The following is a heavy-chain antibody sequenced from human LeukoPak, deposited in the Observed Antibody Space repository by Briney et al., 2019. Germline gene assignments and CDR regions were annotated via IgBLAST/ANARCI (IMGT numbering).Heavy chain of an antibody. V-gene: IGHV3-30*03. CDR3: ARGDNKYSSAWYFDF. J-gene: IGHJ4*02. CDR2: MSFDGRNK. Sequence: GGSLRLSCTASGFPFIGYAMHWVRQAPGKGLEWVALMSFDGRNKYYGDSVRGRFTISRDSSTSTLYLQMKNLRPEDTAVYYCARGDNKYSSAWYFDFWGQGTLVTVSS. D-gene: IGHD6-19*01. CDR1: GFPFIGYA.